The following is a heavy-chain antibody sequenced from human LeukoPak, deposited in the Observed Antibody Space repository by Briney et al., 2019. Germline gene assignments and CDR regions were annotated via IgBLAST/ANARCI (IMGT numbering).Heavy chain of an antibody. V-gene: IGHV1-2*02. CDR2: INPNSGGT. Sequence: GASVKVSCKASGYTFTGYYMHWVRQAPGQGLEWMGWINPNSGGTNYAQKFQGRVTMTRDTSISTAYMELNRLRSDDTAVYYCARGEMITFGGVIVISTFDIWGQGTMVTVS. CDR3: ARGEMITFGGVIVISTFDI. J-gene: IGHJ3*02. CDR1: GYTFTGYY. D-gene: IGHD3-16*02.